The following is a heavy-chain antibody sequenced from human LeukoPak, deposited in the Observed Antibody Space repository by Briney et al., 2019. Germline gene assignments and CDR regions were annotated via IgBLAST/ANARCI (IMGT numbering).Heavy chain of an antibody. V-gene: IGHV1-69*05. Sequence: ASVKVSCKASGGTFSSSAISWVRQAPGQGLEWMGGIIPIFGTANYAQKFQGRVTITTDESTSTAYMELSSLRSEDTAVYYCACGNYARYFDYWGQGTLVTVSS. D-gene: IGHD1-26*01. CDR1: GGTFSSSA. J-gene: IGHJ4*02. CDR2: IIPIFGTA. CDR3: ACGNYARYFDY.